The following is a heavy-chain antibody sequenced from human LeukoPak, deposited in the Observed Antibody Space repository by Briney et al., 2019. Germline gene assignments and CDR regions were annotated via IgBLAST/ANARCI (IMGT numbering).Heavy chain of an antibody. CDR3: ARATYYDFWSGYSSWYFDL. D-gene: IGHD3-3*01. CDR2: IFYSGST. Sequence: SQTLSLTCTVSGGSISSGVYYWSWIRQPPGKGLEWIGYIFYSGSTYYNPSLKSRVTISVDTSKNQFSLKLSSVTAADTAVYYCARATYYDFWSGYSSWYFDLWGRGTLVTVSS. J-gene: IGHJ2*01. CDR1: GGSISSGVYY. V-gene: IGHV4-30-4*08.